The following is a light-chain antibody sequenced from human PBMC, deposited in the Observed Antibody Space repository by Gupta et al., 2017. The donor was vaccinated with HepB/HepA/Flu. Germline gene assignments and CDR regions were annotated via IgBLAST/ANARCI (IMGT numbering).Light chain of an antibody. CDR1: QDISNY. CDR2: PAS. J-gene: IGKJ2*01. Sequence: DIQMTQSTSSVFASVGDRVTITGLASQDISNYLVWYQQKPGRVPKVLLYPASTLRSGVPSRFSGSGSGTDFTRTISSLQPEDFATYYCQYYYSAPRNFGPGTKLEIK. V-gene: IGKV1-27*01. CDR3: QYYYSAPRN.